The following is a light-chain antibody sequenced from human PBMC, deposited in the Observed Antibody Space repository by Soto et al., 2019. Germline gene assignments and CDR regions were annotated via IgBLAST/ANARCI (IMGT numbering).Light chain of an antibody. CDR1: QRLLHSNVYNY. Sequence: EIVMTQSPLSLPVTPGEPASIACRYRQRLLHSNVYNYLDWYLQKPGQSPQILLFLASNRASGVPERFSGSGSGTEFTMRISRVEAEDVGIYYCMQALQTPTFGQGTKLEIK. J-gene: IGKJ2*01. CDR2: LAS. V-gene: IGKV2-28*01. CDR3: MQALQTPT.